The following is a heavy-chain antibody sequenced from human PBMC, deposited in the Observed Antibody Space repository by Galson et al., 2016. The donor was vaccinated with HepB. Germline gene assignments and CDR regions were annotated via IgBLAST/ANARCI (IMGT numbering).Heavy chain of an antibody. V-gene: IGHV3-11*01. CDR2: ISSSGKTI. CDR3: ARSGGEGVNY. J-gene: IGHJ4*02. CDR1: GFTFSDYY. Sequence: SLRLSCAASGFTFSDYYMSWIRQAPGKGLEWVSYISSSGKTIYYADSVKGRFTVSRDNTKNSLYLQMDSLRAGDTAVYYCARSGGEGVNYWGQGTPVTVSS. D-gene: IGHD3-10*01.